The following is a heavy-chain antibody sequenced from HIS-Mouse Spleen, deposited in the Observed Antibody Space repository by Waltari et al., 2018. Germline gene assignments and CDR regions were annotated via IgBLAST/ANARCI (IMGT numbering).Heavy chain of an antibody. D-gene: IGHD2-8*02. J-gene: IGHJ2*01. CDR2: IKQDGSEK. CDR3: ASRSYYTGGWYFDL. Sequence: EVQLVESGGGLVQPGGSLRRSCAASGFTFSSYWLRWVRPAPGKGLEWGANIKQDGSEKYYVDSVKGRFTISRDNAKNSLYLQMNSLRAEDTAVYYCASRSYYTGGWYFDLWGRGTLVTVSS. CDR1: GFTFSSYW. V-gene: IGHV3-7*01.